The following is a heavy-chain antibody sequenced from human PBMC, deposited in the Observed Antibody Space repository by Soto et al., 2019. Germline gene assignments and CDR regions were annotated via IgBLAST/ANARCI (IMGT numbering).Heavy chain of an antibody. D-gene: IGHD6-13*01. V-gene: IGHV1-3*01. CDR2: INAGNGNT. J-gene: IGHJ5*02. Sequence: ASVKVSCKASGYTFTSYAMHWVRQAPGQRLEWMGWINAGNGNTKYSQKFQGRVTISVDTSKNQFSLKLSSVTAADTAVYYCARHDVAAAGDSHWFDPWGQGTLVTVSS. CDR3: ARHDVAAAGDSHWFDP. CDR1: GYTFTSYA.